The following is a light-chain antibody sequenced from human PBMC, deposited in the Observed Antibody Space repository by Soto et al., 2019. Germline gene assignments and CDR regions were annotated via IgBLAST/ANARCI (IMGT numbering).Light chain of an antibody. CDR1: QSLLHTNGYNY. Sequence: DLVMTQTPLSLPVTPGEPASFSCRSSQSLLHTNGYNYLDWYLQKPGQSPQLLISLGSDRASGVPDRFSGSGSGTEFTLKISRVEAEDVGVYYCMQALQTPLTFGGGTQVEIK. J-gene: IGKJ4*01. CDR3: MQALQTPLT. V-gene: IGKV2-28*01. CDR2: LGS.